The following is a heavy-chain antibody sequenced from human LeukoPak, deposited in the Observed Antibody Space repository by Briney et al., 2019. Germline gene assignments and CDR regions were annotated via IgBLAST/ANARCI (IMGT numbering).Heavy chain of an antibody. Sequence: GGSLRLSCAASGFTFSSYATSWVRQAPGKGLEWVSGILDSGYSTYYANSVKGRFTISRNNSNNTLYLQMNSLRAEDTAVYYCAKSTQTGYDSSGYLGSDAFDIWGQGTMVTVSS. V-gene: IGHV3-23*01. CDR3: AKSTQTGYDSSGYLGSDAFDI. CDR2: ILDSGYST. D-gene: IGHD3-22*01. J-gene: IGHJ3*02. CDR1: GFTFSSYA.